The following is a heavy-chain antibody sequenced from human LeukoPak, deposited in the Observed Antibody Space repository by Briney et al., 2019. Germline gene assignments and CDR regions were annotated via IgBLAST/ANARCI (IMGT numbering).Heavy chain of an antibody. D-gene: IGHD5-18*01. CDR2: IYYSGST. Sequence: PSETLSLTCTVSGGSISSSSYYWGWIRQPPGKGLEWIGSIYYSGSTYYNPSLKSRVTISVDTSKNQFSLKLSSVTAADTAVYYCARHRYSYSSPAFDYWGQGTLVTVSS. CDR1: GGSISSSSYY. J-gene: IGHJ4*02. V-gene: IGHV4-39*01. CDR3: ARHRYSYSSPAFDY.